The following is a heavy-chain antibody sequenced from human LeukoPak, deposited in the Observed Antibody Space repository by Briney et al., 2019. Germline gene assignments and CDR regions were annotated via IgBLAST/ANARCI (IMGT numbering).Heavy chain of an antibody. Sequence: GGSLRLSCAASGFDFSTYSMHWVRRAPGRGLEWLSYIDSSSSTIYYADSVKGRFTISRDNAKNSLYLQMNSLRAEDTAVFYCARGGARSSSYYYYGMDVWGLGTTVTVSS. CDR1: GFDFSTYS. D-gene: IGHD6-13*01. V-gene: IGHV3-48*01. CDR2: IDSSSSTI. CDR3: ARGGARSSSYYYYGMDV. J-gene: IGHJ6*02.